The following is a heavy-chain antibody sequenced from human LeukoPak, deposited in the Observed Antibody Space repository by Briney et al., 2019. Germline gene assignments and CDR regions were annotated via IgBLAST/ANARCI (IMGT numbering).Heavy chain of an antibody. J-gene: IGHJ4*02. D-gene: IGHD6-13*01. CDR3: ARRIAAAIDY. V-gene: IGHV4-39*01. Sequence: SETLSLTCTVSGGSISSSSYYWGWIRQPPGKGLEWIGSIYYSGSTYYNPSLKSRVTISVDTSKNQFSLKLSSVTAADTAVYYCARRIAAAIDYWGQGILVTVSS. CDR1: GGSISSSSYY. CDR2: IYYSGST.